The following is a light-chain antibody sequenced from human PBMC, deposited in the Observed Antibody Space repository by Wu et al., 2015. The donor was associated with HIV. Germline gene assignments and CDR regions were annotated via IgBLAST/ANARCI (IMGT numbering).Light chain of an antibody. CDR3: QQHSSIPFS. V-gene: IGKV1-NL1*01. CDR1: QDIRNS. J-gene: IGKJ2*03. Sequence: DIQMTQSPSSLSASVTGKVTITCRASQDIRNSVAWLQQRPGQAPKLLLYAASTLESGIPSRFSGTGYGTDFTLTISGLQPEDFATYYCQQHSSIPFSFGQGTRLDIK. CDR2: AAS.